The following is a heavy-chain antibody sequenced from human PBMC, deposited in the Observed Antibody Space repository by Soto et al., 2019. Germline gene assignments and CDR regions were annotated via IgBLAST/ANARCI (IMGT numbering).Heavy chain of an antibody. CDR3: ARSRADGRYAFDY. V-gene: IGHV3-48*02. CDR1: GFTFSSYS. Sequence: EVQLVESGGGLVQPGGSLRLSCAASGFTFSSYSMNWVRQAPGKGLEWVSYISSSSSTIYYTDSVKGRFTISSDNANNSLYLQMSSLRDDDTAVYYCARSRADGRYAFDYWGQGTLVTVSS. J-gene: IGHJ4*02. D-gene: IGHD3-9*01. CDR2: ISSSSSTI.